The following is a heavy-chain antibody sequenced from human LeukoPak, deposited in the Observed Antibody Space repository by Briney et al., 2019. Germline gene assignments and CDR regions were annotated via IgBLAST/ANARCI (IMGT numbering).Heavy chain of an antibody. V-gene: IGHV1-2*02. J-gene: IGHJ4*02. D-gene: IGHD4-17*01. Sequence: ASVKVSCKASGYSFTDYLIHWVRQAPGQGLEWMGWINPNSGVTNYAQKFRGRVTMTRDTSISTAYMELTRLTSVDTAVYYCTRDRDGAQGGYWGQGTLVTVSS. CDR3: TRDRDGAQGGY. CDR1: GYSFTDYL. CDR2: INPNSGVT.